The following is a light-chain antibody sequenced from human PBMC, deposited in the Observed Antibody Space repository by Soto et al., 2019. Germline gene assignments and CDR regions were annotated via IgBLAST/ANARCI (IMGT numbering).Light chain of an antibody. CDR2: RAS. CDR1: QSVDSN. J-gene: IGKJ5*01. CDR3: QQYHHWPPIT. Sequence: IVMTQSPATLSVSPGERATLSCRVSQSVDSNLVWYQQKPGQSPRLLIFRASTRASGIPARFSGSGSGTEFTLTISSLQSEDFAVYYCQQYHHWPPITFGQGTRLEIK. V-gene: IGKV3-15*01.